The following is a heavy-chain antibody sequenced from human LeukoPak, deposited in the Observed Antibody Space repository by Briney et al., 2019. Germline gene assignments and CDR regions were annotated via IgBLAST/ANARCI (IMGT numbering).Heavy chain of an antibody. Sequence: PSETLSLTCTVSGGSISSYYWSWIRQPPGKGPEWIGYIYDSGSTNYNPSLKSRVTISVDTSKNHFSLRLSSVTAADTAVYYCARSLGAYSYGFFDYWGQGTLVTVSS. CDR3: ARSLGAYSYGFFDY. CDR1: GGSISSYY. D-gene: IGHD5-18*01. V-gene: IGHV4-59*01. CDR2: IYDSGST. J-gene: IGHJ4*02.